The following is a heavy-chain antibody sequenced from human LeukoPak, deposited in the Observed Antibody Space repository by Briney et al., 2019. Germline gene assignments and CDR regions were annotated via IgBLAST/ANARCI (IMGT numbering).Heavy chain of an antibody. Sequence: ASVKVSCKVSGYTLTELSMHWVRQAPGKGLEWMGGFDPEDGETIYAQKFQGRVTMTTDTSTSTAYMELRSLRSDDTAVYYCARERVVGATPIDYWGQGTLVTVSS. CDR1: GYTLTELS. CDR3: ARERVVGATPIDY. D-gene: IGHD1-26*01. J-gene: IGHJ4*02. V-gene: IGHV1-24*01. CDR2: FDPEDGET.